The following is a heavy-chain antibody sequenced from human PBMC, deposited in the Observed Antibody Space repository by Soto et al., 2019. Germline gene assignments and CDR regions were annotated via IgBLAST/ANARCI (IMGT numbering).Heavy chain of an antibody. J-gene: IGHJ4*02. CDR3: AKSLKYGSNYFDY. CDR1: GFTFSNYA. Sequence: PVGSLRLSCAASGFTFSNYAVSWVRQAPGKGLEWVSIVGGSGTNTFYADSVKGRFTISRDNSKNTLYLQMNSLRAEDTAVYYCAKSLKYGSNYFDYWGQGTLVTVSS. V-gene: IGHV3-23*01. CDR2: VGGSGTNT. D-gene: IGHD3-10*01.